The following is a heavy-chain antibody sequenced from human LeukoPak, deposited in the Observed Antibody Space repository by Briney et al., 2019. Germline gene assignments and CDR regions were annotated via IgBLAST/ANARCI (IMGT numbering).Heavy chain of an antibody. Sequence: SETLSLTCTVSGGSINGYYWSWIRQPAGKGLEWIGRIYTSGSTNYNPSLKSRVTISVDTSKNQFSLKLSSVTAADTAVYYCAMGLGDGYNSYYYYMDVWGKGTTVTISS. CDR2: IYTSGST. CDR1: GGSINGYY. V-gene: IGHV4-4*07. J-gene: IGHJ6*03. D-gene: IGHD5-24*01. CDR3: AMGLGDGYNSYYYYMDV.